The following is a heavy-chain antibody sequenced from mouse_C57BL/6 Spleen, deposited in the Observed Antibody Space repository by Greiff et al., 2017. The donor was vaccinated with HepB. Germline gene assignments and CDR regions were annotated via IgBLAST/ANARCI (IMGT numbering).Heavy chain of an antibody. J-gene: IGHJ2*01. CDR3: ARSPYDYDRGYYFDY. Sequence: EVQLQQSGPELVKPGASVKMSCKASGYTFTDYNMHWVKQSNGKSLEWIGYINPNNGGTSYNQKFKGKATLTVNKYSSTAYMELRSLTSEDSAVYYRARSPYDYDRGYYFDYLGQGTTLTVSS. D-gene: IGHD2-4*01. V-gene: IGHV1-22*01. CDR1: GYTFTDYN. CDR2: INPNNGGT.